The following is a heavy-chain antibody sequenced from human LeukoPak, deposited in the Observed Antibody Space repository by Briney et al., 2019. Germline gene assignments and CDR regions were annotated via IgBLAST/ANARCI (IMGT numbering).Heavy chain of an antibody. D-gene: IGHD5-18*01. CDR1: GYTFTSYD. V-gene: IGHV1-8*01. J-gene: IGHJ4*02. Sequence: ASVKVSCKASGYTFTSYDINWVRQATGQGLEWMGWMYPNSGNTGYAQKFQGRVTMTRDTSISTAYMELSNLRSEDTAVYYCTSTRVDTAMVTDYWGQGTLVTVSS. CDR2: MYPNSGNT. CDR3: TSTRVDTAMVTDY.